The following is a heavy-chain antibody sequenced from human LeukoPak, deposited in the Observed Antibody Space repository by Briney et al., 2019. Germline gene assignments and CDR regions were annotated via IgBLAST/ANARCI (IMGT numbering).Heavy chain of an antibody. D-gene: IGHD3-3*01. CDR1: GFTFSSYA. CDR2: ISGSGGST. Sequence: GGSLRLSCAASGFTFSSYAMSWVRQAPGKGLEWVSAISGSGGSTYYADSVKGRFTISRDNSKNTLYLQMNSLRAEDTAVYYCTKSSLRFLEWLFDYWGQGTLVTVSS. J-gene: IGHJ4*02. V-gene: IGHV3-23*01. CDR3: TKSSLRFLEWLFDY.